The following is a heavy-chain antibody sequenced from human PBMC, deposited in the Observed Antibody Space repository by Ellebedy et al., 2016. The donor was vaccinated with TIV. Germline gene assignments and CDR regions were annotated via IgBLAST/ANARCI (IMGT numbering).Heavy chain of an antibody. CDR1: GFTFSSYA. CDR2: ISASGGST. D-gene: IGHD6-19*01. V-gene: IGHV3-23*01. J-gene: IGHJ3*02. Sequence: GESLKIPCAGSGFTFSSYAMGWVRQAPGKGLEWVSSISASGGSTYYIDSVKGRFTISRDNSKNTLDLQMSGLRVEDTAVYYCAREGFTSGRCGGFDIWGQGTRVTVSS. CDR3: AREGFTSGRCGGFDI.